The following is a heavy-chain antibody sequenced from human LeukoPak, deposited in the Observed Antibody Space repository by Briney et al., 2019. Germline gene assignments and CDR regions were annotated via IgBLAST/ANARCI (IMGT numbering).Heavy chain of an antibody. D-gene: IGHD6-13*01. J-gene: IGHJ4*02. V-gene: IGHV3-9*01. CDR3: VKDGGRDTAAAYY. Sequence: GGSLRLSCAASGFTFDDYAMHWVRQAPGKGLEWVSGILRNSGSIGYADSVKGRFTISRDDAKNSLYLQMSSLRAEDTALYYCVKDGGRDTAAAYYWGQGTLVSISS. CDR1: GFTFDDYA. CDR2: ILRNSGSI.